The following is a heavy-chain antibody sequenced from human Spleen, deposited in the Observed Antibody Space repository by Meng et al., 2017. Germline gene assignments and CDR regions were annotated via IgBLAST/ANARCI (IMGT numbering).Heavy chain of an antibody. Sequence: SETLSLTCTVSGGSISSYYWSWIRQHPGKGLEWIGYIYYSGTTYYNPSLKSLVTISVDTSKNQFSLKVNSVTAADTAVYYCARGGKYSGRWDYFDYWGQGTLVTVSS. V-gene: IGHV4-59*06. D-gene: IGHD6-19*01. CDR1: GGSISSYY. CDR3: ARGGKYSGRWDYFDY. J-gene: IGHJ4*02. CDR2: IYYSGTT.